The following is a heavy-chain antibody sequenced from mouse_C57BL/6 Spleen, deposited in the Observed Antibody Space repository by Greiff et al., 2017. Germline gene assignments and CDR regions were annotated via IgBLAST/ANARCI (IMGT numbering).Heavy chain of an antibody. CDR3: AKKGPYSQGCAY. Sequence: VKLMESGPGLVQPSQSLSITCTVSGFSLTSYGVHWVRQSPGKGLEWLGVIWRGGSTDYNAAFMSRLSITKDNPKSQVFFKMNSRQADDTAIYYCAKKGPYSQGCAYWGQGTLVTVSA. V-gene: IGHV2-5*01. D-gene: IGHD3-3*01. J-gene: IGHJ3*01. CDR1: GFSLTSYG. CDR2: IWRGGST.